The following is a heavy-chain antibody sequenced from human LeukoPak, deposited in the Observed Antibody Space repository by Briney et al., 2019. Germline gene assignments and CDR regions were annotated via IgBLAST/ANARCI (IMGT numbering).Heavy chain of an antibody. CDR2: INHSGST. J-gene: IGHJ6*02. D-gene: IGHD5-18*01. CDR3: ARESIQLWPVHYYYGMDV. Sequence: GSLRLSCAASGFTFSKAWMSWVRQAPGKGLDWIGEINHSGSTNYNPSLKSRVNISVDTSKNQFSLQLSSVTAADTAVYYCARESIQLWPVHYYYGMDVWGQGTTVTVSS. CDR1: GFTFSKAW. V-gene: IGHV4-34*01.